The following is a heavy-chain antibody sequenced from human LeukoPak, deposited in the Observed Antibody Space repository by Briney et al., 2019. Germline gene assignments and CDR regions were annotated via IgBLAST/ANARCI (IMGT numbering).Heavy chain of an antibody. Sequence: SETLSLTCAVSGYSISSGYYWGWIRQPPGKGLEWIGSLHHSGSTYHNPSLKSRVTISVDTSKNQFSLKLSSVTAADTAVYYCARLADQISYNMDVWGKGTTVTVSS. CDR1: GYSISSGYY. CDR3: ARLADQISYNMDV. J-gene: IGHJ6*03. CDR2: LHHSGST. V-gene: IGHV4-38-2*01.